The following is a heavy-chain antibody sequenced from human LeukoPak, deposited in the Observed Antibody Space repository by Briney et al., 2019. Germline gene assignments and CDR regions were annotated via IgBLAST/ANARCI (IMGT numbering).Heavy chain of an antibody. J-gene: IGHJ1*01. CDR1: GGSISGYY. D-gene: IGHD6-13*01. CDR3: ARETSAADGIQ. Sequence: SETQSLTCIVSGGSISGYYWNWIRQSPGKRREWLGYIYYSVSTNYNPSLKSRVTISVDTSKNQFSLNLTSVTAADTAVYCCARETSAADGIQWGQGTLVTVSS. CDR2: IYYSVST. V-gene: IGHV4-59*13.